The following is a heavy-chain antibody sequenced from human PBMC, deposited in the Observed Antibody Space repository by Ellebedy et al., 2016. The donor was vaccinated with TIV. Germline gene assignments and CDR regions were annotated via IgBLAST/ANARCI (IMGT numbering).Heavy chain of an antibody. D-gene: IGHD3-16*02. Sequence: GGSLRLXCAASGFTFSSYSMNWVRQAPGKGLEWVSSISSSGNYIYYADSVKGRFSISRDNAKNSLYLQFNSLRAEDTAVYYCARAVNYDYIWGSYRYEAFDIWGQGTMVTVSS. CDR2: ISSSGNYI. V-gene: IGHV3-21*03. CDR1: GFTFSSYS. J-gene: IGHJ3*02. CDR3: ARAVNYDYIWGSYRYEAFDI.